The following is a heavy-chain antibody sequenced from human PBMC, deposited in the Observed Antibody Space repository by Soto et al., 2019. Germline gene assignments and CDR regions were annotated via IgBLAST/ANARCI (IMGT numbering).Heavy chain of an antibody. Sequence: GGSLRLSCAASGLTFSDYNMNWVRQAPGKGLEWVSCISSSSGYIYYVDTVKGRFTISRDNAKNSLYLQMNSLRAEDAAVYYCARIPGRRIFGVVTPYYYGMDVWGQGTTVTVSS. V-gene: IGHV3-21*01. CDR1: GLTFSDYN. D-gene: IGHD3-3*01. CDR3: ARIPGRRIFGVVTPYYYGMDV. CDR2: ISSSSGYI. J-gene: IGHJ6*02.